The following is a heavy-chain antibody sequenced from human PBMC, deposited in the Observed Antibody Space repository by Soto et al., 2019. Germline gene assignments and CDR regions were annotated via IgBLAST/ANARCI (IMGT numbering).Heavy chain of an antibody. CDR1: GGSISSYY. Sequence: NPSETLALTCTVSGGSISSYYWSWIRQPAGKGLEWIGRIYTSGSTNYNPSLKSRVTMSVDTSKNQFSLKLSSVTAADTAVYYCARVPIYTPSYYYYGMDVWGQGTTVTVSS. CDR3: ARVPIYTPSYYYYGMDV. J-gene: IGHJ6*02. CDR2: IYTSGST. D-gene: IGHD4-4*01. V-gene: IGHV4-4*07.